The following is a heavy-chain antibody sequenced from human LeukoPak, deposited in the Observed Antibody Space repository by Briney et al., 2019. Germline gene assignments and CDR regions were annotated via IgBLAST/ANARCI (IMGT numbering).Heavy chain of an antibody. V-gene: IGHV1-18*01. CDR2: ISAYNGNT. CDR3: ARQDLLLWFDP. D-gene: IGHD3-10*01. CDR1: GYTFTSYG. Sequence: ASVKVSCKASGYTFTSYGIGWVRQAPGQGLEWMGWISAYNGNTNYAQKLQGRVTMTTDTSTSTAYMELRSLRSDDTAVYYRARQDLLLWFDPWGQGTLVTVSS. J-gene: IGHJ5*02.